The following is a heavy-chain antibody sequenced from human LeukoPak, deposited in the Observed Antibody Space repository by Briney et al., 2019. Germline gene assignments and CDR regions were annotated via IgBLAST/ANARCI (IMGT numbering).Heavy chain of an antibody. CDR1: GYTFTSYD. D-gene: IGHD7-27*01. CDR3: ARDTFLQNWGRRNDAFDI. Sequence: ASVKVSCKASGYTFTSYDINWVRQATGQGLEWMGWMNPNSGNTGYAQKFQGRVTMTRNTSISTAYMELSSLRAEDTAVYYCARDTFLQNWGRRNDAFDIWGQGTMVTVSS. CDR2: MNPNSGNT. V-gene: IGHV1-8*01. J-gene: IGHJ3*02.